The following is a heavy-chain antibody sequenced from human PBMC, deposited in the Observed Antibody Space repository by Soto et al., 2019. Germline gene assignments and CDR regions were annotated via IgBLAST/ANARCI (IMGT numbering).Heavy chain of an antibody. J-gene: IGHJ3*02. CDR3: ARSRVSTPRLEDPFDI. V-gene: IGHV5-51*01. Sequence: GEPLKISCKGSGYSFTTYWLAWVRQMPGKGLEYMGIIYPGDSDSRYSPAFQGQVTISADKSINTAYLQWTSLKASDTAIYYCARSRVSTPRLEDPFDIWGQGTRVTVSS. D-gene: IGHD5-12*01. CDR2: IYPGDSDS. CDR1: GYSFTTYW.